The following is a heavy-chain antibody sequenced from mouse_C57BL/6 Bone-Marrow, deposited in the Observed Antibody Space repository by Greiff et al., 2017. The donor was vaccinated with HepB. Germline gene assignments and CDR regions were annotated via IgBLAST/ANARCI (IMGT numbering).Heavy chain of an antibody. J-gene: IGHJ2*01. D-gene: IGHD1-1*01. Sequence: QVQLQQPGAELVRPGTSVKLSCKASGYTFTSYLMHWVKQRPGQGLEWIGVIDPSDSYTNYNQKFKGKATLTVDTSSSTAYMQLSSLTSEDSAVYYCASSYYYGLDYWGQGTTLTVSA. V-gene: IGHV1-59*01. CDR3: ASSYYYGLDY. CDR1: GYTFTSYL. CDR2: IDPSDSYT.